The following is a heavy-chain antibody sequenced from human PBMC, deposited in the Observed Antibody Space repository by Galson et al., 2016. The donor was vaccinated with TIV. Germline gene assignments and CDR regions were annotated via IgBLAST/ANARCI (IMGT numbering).Heavy chain of an antibody. D-gene: IGHD4-17*01. Sequence: GGLVKPGGSLRLSCIASGFTFSMFNMNWVRQRPGTGPEWVSSLSYTGRGITYADSVKGRFTISRDNAKSSLYLQMNSLRAEDTALYYCARDRFGDYLYENWGQGTLVTVSS. V-gene: IGHV3-21*01. CDR1: GFTFSMFN. CDR3: ARDRFGDYLYEN. J-gene: IGHJ4*02. CDR2: LSYTGRGI.